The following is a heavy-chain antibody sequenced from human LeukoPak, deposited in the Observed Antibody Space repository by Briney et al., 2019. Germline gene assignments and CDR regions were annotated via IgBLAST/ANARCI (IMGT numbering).Heavy chain of an antibody. D-gene: IGHD3-9*01. V-gene: IGHV4-30-2*01. Sequence: SETLSLTCAVSGGSISSGGYSWSWIRQPPGKGLEWIGYIYHSGSTYYNPSLKSRVTISVDRSKNQFSLRLNSVTAADTAVYYCARHMGSSYYDILTCPNWGQGTLVTVSS. CDR3: ARHMGSSYYDILTCPN. CDR1: GGSISSGGYS. J-gene: IGHJ4*02. CDR2: IYHSGST.